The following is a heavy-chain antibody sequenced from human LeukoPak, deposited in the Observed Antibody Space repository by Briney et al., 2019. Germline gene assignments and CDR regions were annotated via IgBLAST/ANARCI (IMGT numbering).Heavy chain of an antibody. CDR3: ARHGDGYSSSWYGFDY. Sequence: SETLSLPCTVSGRSITNSYYYWGSIRQPPGKGLEWLGSIYYSVSTYYTPSLKSRVTISLDTSKNQFSLKLNSVTAADTAVYYCARHGDGYSSSWYGFDYWGQGTLVTVSS. D-gene: IGHD6-13*01. CDR2: IYYSVST. V-gene: IGHV4-39*01. J-gene: IGHJ4*02. CDR1: GRSITNSYYY.